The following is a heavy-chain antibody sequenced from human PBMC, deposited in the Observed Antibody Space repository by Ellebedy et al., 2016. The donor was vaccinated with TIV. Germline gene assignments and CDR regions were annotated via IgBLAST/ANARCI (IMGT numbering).Heavy chain of an antibody. V-gene: IGHV4-59*01. Sequence: MPSETLSLTCNVSGGSISTFYWSWIRQPPGKGLEFIGYIYYIGITNYNPSLERRVAIPIDTSENQFSLRLSSVTAADTAVYYCAAYYGGRFDYWGQGTLVTVSS. CDR2: IYYIGIT. J-gene: IGHJ4*02. CDR3: AAYYGGRFDY. D-gene: IGHD4-23*01. CDR1: GGSISTFY.